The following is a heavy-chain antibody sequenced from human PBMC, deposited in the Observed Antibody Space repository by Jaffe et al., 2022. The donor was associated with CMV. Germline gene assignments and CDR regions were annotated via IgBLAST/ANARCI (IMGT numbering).Heavy chain of an antibody. J-gene: IGHJ3*02. V-gene: IGHV4-59*01. CDR1: GGSISSYY. D-gene: IGHD2-8*02. CDR2: IYYSGST. Sequence: QVQLQESGPGLVKPSETLSLTCTVSGGSISSYYWSWIRQPPGKGLEWIGYIYYSGSTNYNPSLKSRVTISVDTSKNQFSLKLSSVTAADTAVYYCARVSGGPRAAFDIWGQGTMVTVSS. CDR3: ARVSGGPRAAFDI.